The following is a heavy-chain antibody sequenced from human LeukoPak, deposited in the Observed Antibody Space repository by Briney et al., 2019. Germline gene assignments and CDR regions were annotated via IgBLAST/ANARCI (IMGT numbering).Heavy chain of an antibody. D-gene: IGHD6-6*01. CDR3: ARAGRQLNYYYMDV. J-gene: IGHJ6*03. CDR2: INTNTGNP. CDR1: GYTFTSNA. Sequence: ASVKVSCKASGYTFTSNAMNWVRQAPGQGLEWMGWINTNTGNPTYAQGFRGRLVISLDTSVSTAYLHISGLRAADSAVYYCARAGRQLNYYYMDVWGKGTTVIVSS. V-gene: IGHV7-4-1*02.